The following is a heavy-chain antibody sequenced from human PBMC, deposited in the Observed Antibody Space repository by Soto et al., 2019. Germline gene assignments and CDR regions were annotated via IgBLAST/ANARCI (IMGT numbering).Heavy chain of an antibody. V-gene: IGHV3-33*01. D-gene: IGHD5-18*01. CDR1: GFTFSSYG. CDR2: IWYDGSNK. J-gene: IGHJ6*02. CDR3: ARDQSGYSYGDYYYGMDV. Sequence: QVQLVESGGGVVQPGRSLRLSCAASGFTFSSYGMHWVRQAPGKGLEWVAVIWYDGSNKYYADSVKGRFTISRDNSKNTLYLQMNSLRAEDTAVYYCARDQSGYSYGDYYYGMDVWGQGTTVTVSS.